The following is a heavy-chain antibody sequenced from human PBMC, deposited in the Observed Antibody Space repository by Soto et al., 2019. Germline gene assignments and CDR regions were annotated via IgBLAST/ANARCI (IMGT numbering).Heavy chain of an antibody. CDR3: AKDRAEGATGWVRFDP. D-gene: IGHD1-1*01. Sequence: EVQLLESGGGLVQPGGSLRLSCAASGFTFSDYAMSWVRQAPGKGLEWVSSSSGSGTSTYYADSVKGRFTISRDNSKNTLYLQMNSLRAEDTAVYYCAKDRAEGATGWVRFDPWGQGTLVIVSS. CDR2: SSGSGTST. J-gene: IGHJ5*02. V-gene: IGHV3-23*01. CDR1: GFTFSDYA.